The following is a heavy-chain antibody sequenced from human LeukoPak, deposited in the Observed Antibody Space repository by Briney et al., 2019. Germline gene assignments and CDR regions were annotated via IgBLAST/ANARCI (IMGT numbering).Heavy chain of an antibody. J-gene: IGHJ4*02. D-gene: IGHD6-19*01. CDR1: GFTFSDTW. CDR2: IRSDGSDT. V-gene: IGHV3-74*01. CDR3: AKSAVAGRYFDY. Sequence: PGRSLRLSCAASGFTFSDTWMHWVRQAPGEGLVWVSRIRSDGSDTRYAESVKGRFTISRDNAKNTLYLQMNSLRAEDTAVYYCAKSAVAGRYFDYWGQGTLVTVSS.